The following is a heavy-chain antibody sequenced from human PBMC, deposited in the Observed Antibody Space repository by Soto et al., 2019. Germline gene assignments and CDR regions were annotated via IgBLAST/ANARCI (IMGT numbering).Heavy chain of an antibody. D-gene: IGHD3-10*01. J-gene: IGHJ5*02. CDR2: IIPMYGPA. CDR1: GGTFSSYA. V-gene: IGHV1-69*01. Sequence: QVPLVQSGAEVKKPGSSVTVSCKASGGTFSSYAIHWVRQAPGQGLEWMGGIIPMYGPAKYAQRFQGRVTIGADESAPTVYMEVTSLTSQDTAVYYCARVTSMVRGVIDNWFDPWGHGTLVTVSS. CDR3: ARVTSMVRGVIDNWFDP.